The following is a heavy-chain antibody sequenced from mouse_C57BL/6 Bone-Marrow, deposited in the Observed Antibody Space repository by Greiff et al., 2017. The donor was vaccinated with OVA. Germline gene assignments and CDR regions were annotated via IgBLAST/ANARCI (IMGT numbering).Heavy chain of an antibody. D-gene: IGHD1-1*01. V-gene: IGHV1-64*01. CDR1: GYTFTSYW. J-gene: IGHJ1*03. CDR3: AKRSFYGSSYDWYFDG. Sequence: QVQLQQPGAELVKPGASVKLSCKASGYTFTSYWMHWVKQRPGQGLEWIGMIHPTSGSTNYNEKFKSKATLTVDKSSSTANMQLSSLTSEDSAVYYCAKRSFYGSSYDWYFDGWGTGTTVTVSS. CDR2: IHPTSGST.